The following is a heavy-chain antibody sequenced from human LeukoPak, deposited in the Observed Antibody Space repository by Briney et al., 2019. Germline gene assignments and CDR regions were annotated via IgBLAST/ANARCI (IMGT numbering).Heavy chain of an antibody. V-gene: IGHV3-15*01. CDR3: TTAGTSH. D-gene: IGHD3-10*01. J-gene: IGHJ1*01. Sequence: GGSLRRSGAASGFTFSNAWRSWVRQAPGKGLEWVGRIKSKTDGGTTDYAAPAKGRFTISRDDSKNRLYLQMNSLKSEDTAVYYCTTAGTSHWGQGPLVTVSS. CDR2: IKSKTDGGTT. CDR1: GFTFSNAW.